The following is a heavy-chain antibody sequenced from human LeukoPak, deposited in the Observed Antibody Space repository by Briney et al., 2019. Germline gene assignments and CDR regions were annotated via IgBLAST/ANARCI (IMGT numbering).Heavy chain of an antibody. D-gene: IGHD2-21*01. CDR1: GYTLTELS. J-gene: IGHJ2*01. Sequence: ASVKVSCKVSGYTLTELSKHWVRQAPGKGLEWMGGFDPEDGETIYAQKFQGRVTMTEDTSTDTAYMELSSLRSEDTAVYYCATDVSFRCGGDCYPNWYFDLWGRGTLVTVSS. V-gene: IGHV1-24*01. CDR2: FDPEDGET. CDR3: ATDVSFRCGGDCYPNWYFDL.